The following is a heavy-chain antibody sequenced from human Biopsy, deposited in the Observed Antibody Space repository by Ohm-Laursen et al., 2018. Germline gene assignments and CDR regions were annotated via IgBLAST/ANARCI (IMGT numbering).Heavy chain of an antibody. CDR2: IYYDGIT. CDR1: GYSVTNDYY. D-gene: IGHD5-12*01. J-gene: IGHJ6*02. CDR3: ARVAGGYAYYYGMDV. Sequence: GTLSLTCAVSGYSVTNDYYWGWIRQPPGKGLEWIGNIYYDGITYYNPSLKSRVALSVDPSKNQFSLRLPSVTAADTAVYYCARVAGGYAYYYGMDVWGQGTTVIVSS. V-gene: IGHV4-38-2*01.